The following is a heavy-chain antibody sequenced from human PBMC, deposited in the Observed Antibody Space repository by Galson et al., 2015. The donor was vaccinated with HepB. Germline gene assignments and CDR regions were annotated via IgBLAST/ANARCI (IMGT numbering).Heavy chain of an antibody. CDR2: INAGNGNT. CDR3: ARRITMVRGVTPLPLY. J-gene: IGHJ4*02. Sequence: SVKVSCKASGYTFTSYAMHWVRQAPGQRLEWMGWINAGNGNTKYSQKFQGRVTITRDTSASTAYMELSSLRSEDTAVYYCARRITMVRGVTPLPLYWGQGTLVTVSS. CDR1: GYTFTSYA. V-gene: IGHV1-3*01. D-gene: IGHD3-10*01.